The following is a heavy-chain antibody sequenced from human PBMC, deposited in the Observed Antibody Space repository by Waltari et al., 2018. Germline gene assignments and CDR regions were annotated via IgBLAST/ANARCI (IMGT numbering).Heavy chain of an antibody. Sequence: QVQLVESGGGAVQLGRSVSLSCAAAGFPFRNYGMHWVRQAPGKGLEWVSRRSYEGSKTDDGASVKGRFTISRDDSHNTLYLQMHSLRPEDTAVYFCAKDLDTETTTLSDWGQGTLVTASA. D-gene: IGHD1-1*01. CDR3: AKDLDTETTTLSD. CDR1: GFPFRNYG. V-gene: IGHV3-30*18. CDR2: RSYEGSKT. J-gene: IGHJ4*02.